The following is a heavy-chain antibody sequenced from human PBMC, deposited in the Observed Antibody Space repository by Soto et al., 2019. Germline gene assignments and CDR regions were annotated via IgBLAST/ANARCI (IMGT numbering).Heavy chain of an antibody. CDR1: GYTFTSYD. V-gene: IGHV1-8*01. Sequence: GASVKVSCKASGYTFTSYDINWVRQATGQGLEWMGWMNPNSGNTGYAQKFQGRVTMTRNTSISTAYMELSSLRSEDTAVYYCAADRYAETGTTVSDAFDIWGQGTMVTVSS. J-gene: IGHJ3*02. D-gene: IGHD1-7*01. CDR3: AADRYAETGTTVSDAFDI. CDR2: MNPNSGNT.